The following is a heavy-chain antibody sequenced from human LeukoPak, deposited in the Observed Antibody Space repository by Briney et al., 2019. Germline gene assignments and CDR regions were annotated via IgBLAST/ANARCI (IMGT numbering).Heavy chain of an antibody. CDR2: IYHSGTT. CDR1: GGSISSYF. V-gene: IGHV4-59*01. Sequence: SETLSLTCTVSGGSISSYFWSWIRQPPGKGLEWIGYIYHSGTTNFHPSLKSRVTMSQDTSKNQFSLRLRSVTAADTAVYYCARESRGRFDYWGQGALVAVSS. CDR3: ARESRGRFDY. J-gene: IGHJ4*02.